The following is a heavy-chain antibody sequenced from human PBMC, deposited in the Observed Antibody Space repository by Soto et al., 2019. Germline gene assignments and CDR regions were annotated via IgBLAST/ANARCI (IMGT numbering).Heavy chain of an antibody. J-gene: IGHJ4*01. D-gene: IGHD6-6*01. V-gene: IGHV1-18*01. Sequence: QVQLVQSGAEVKKPGASVKVSCKASGYTFTNYGINWVRQAPGQGLEWLGWVSAYNGERRYAQRVQARVIMTTDTSTPTAYMELRSLRSDDTAVYYCSRGTSIPASGDYWCQGTLVTVSS. CDR3: SRGTSIPASGDY. CDR2: VSAYNGER. CDR1: GYTFTNYG.